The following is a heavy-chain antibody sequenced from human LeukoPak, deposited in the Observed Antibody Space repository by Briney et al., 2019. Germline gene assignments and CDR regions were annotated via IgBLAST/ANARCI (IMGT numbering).Heavy chain of an antibody. CDR2: IYSGGST. J-gene: IGHJ4*02. Sequence: GGSLRLSCAASGFTVSNNYMNWVRQAPGKGLEWVSIIYSGGSTYYTDSVNGRFTISRDHSKNTLYLQMNSLRAEDTAVYYCARDLQSSGYRRKFDYWGQGTLVTVSS. CDR1: GFTVSNNY. CDR3: ARDLQSSGYRRKFDY. D-gene: IGHD5-12*01. V-gene: IGHV3-66*01.